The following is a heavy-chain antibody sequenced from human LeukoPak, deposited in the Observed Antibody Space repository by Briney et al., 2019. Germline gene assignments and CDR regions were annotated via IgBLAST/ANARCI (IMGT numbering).Heavy chain of an antibody. CDR1: GFTFSSYS. CDR3: ARDSRVAPSRLWFGESRDFDY. CDR2: ISSYGGDT. Sequence: PGGSLRLSCAASGFTFSSYSMNWVRQAPGKGLEWVSAISSYGGDTYYANSVKGRFTISRDNAKNSLYLQMNSLRAEDTAVYYCARDSRVAPSRLWFGESRDFDYWGQGTLVTVSS. D-gene: IGHD3-10*01. J-gene: IGHJ4*02. V-gene: IGHV3-21*01.